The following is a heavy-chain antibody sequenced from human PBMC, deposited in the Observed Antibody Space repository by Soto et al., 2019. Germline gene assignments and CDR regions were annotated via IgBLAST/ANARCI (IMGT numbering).Heavy chain of an antibody. CDR3: ARDGRDYYGSGPPGFPRAYGMDV. CDR1: GFTFSSYA. D-gene: IGHD3-10*01. J-gene: IGHJ6*02. CDR2: ISYDGSNK. V-gene: IGHV3-30-3*01. Sequence: QVQLVESGGGVVQPGRSLRLSCAASGFTFSSYAMHWVRQAPGKGLEWVAVISYDGSNKYYADSVKGRFTISRDNSKNTLYLQMNSLRAEDTVVYYCARDGRDYYGSGPPGFPRAYGMDVWGQGTTVTVSS.